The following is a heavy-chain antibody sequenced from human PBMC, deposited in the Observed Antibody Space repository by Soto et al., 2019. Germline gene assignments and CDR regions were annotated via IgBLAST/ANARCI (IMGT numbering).Heavy chain of an antibody. CDR1: GFTFSNYG. CDR3: AQDLPLVINS. Sequence: EVDLLESGGGLVQPGGSLRLSCAASGFTFSNYGMAWVRQAPGMGLEWVAGITSSGSTTNYADSVKGRFTISRDNSRNILSLGMSNLRIKDSALYPCAQDLPLVINSWGQGTLVTVSS. CDR2: ITSSGSTT. D-gene: IGHD3-16*01. J-gene: IGHJ5*02. V-gene: IGHV3-23*01.